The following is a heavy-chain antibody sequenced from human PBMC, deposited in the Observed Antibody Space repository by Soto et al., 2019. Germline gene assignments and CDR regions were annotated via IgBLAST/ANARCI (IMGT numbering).Heavy chain of an antibody. CDR1: GFTFSSYS. V-gene: IGHV3-21*01. CDR2: ISSSSSYI. J-gene: IGHJ6*02. CDR3: AREEYYGSGWYYYGMDV. D-gene: IGHD3-10*01. Sequence: GSLRLSCAASGFTFSSYSMNWVRQAPGNGLEWVSSISSSSSYIYYADSVKGRFTISRDNAKNSLYLQMNSLRAEDTAVYYCAREEYYGSGWYYYGMDVWGQGTTATVSS.